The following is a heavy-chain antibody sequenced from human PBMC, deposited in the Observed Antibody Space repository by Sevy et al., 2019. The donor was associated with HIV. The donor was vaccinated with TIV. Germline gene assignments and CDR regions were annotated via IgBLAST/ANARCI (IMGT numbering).Heavy chain of an antibody. CDR3: TTRLRLGELSLLSFDY. J-gene: IGHJ4*02. CDR1: GFSFSNAW. CDR2: IKSKTDGGTT. V-gene: IGHV3-15*01. D-gene: IGHD3-16*02. Sequence: GGSLRLSCAASGFSFSNAWMSWVRQAPGKGLEWVGRIKSKTDGGTTDYAAPVKDRFTISRDDSKNTLNLQMNSLKTEDTAVYYCTTRLRLGELSLLSFDYWGQGTLVTVSS.